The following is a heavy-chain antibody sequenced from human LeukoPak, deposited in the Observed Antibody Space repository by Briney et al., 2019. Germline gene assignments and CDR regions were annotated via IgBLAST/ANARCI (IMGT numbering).Heavy chain of an antibody. D-gene: IGHD2-21*01. CDR1: GFTFDDYA. J-gene: IGHJ5*02. V-gene: IGHV3-9*01. CDR3: AKGNRGGGDWDWFDP. Sequence: PGRSLRLSCAASGFTFDDYAMHWVRQAPGKGLEWVSGIGWNSGSIGYADSVKGRFTISRDNAKNSLYLQMNSLRAEDTALYYCAKGNRGGGDWDWFDPWGQGTLVTVSS. CDR2: IGWNSGSI.